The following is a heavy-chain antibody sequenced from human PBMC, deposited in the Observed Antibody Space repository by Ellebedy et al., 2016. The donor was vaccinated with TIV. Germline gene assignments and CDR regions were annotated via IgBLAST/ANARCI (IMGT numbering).Heavy chain of an antibody. D-gene: IGHD3-10*01. Sequence: MPSETLSLTCSVSGGSISSYYWSWIRQPPGKGLEWIGYISYSGSTNFNPSLKSPVTMSVDTSKNQFSLKLTSVTAADPAIYYCARIQSGDYYDSGNFDSWGQGTLVTVSS. CDR3: ARIQSGDYYDSGNFDS. V-gene: IGHV4-59*01. CDR2: ISYSGST. J-gene: IGHJ4*02. CDR1: GGSISSYY.